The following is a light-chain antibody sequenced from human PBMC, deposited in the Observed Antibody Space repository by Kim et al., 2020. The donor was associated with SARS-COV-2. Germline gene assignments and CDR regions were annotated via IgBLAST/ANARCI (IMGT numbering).Light chain of an antibody. CDR3: QQYGSSPLT. Sequence: EIVLTQSPATLSLSPGERATLSCRASQSVSSSYLAWYQQKPGQAPRLLIYGASSRATGIPDRFSGSGSGTDFTLTISRLEPEDFAVYYYQQYGSSPLTFGGGTKVDIK. CDR2: GAS. J-gene: IGKJ4*01. CDR1: QSVSSSY. V-gene: IGKV3-20*01.